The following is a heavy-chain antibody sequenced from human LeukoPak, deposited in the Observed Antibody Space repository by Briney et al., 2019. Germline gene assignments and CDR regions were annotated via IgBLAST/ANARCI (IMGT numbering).Heavy chain of an antibody. V-gene: IGHV4-34*01. CDR3: ARGRGYCSSTSCYIKPSYYYGMDV. J-gene: IGHJ6*02. CDR1: GGSFSGYY. CDR2: INHSGST. Sequence: SETLSLTCAVYGGSFSGYYWSWIRQPPGKGLEWIGEINHSGSTNYNPSLKSRVTISVDTSKNQFSLKLSSVTAADTAVYYCARGRGYCSSTSCYIKPSYYYGMDVWGQGTTVTVSS. D-gene: IGHD2-2*02.